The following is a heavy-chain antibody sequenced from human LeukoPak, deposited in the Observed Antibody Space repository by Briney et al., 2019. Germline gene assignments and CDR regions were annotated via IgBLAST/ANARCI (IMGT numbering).Heavy chain of an antibody. CDR1: GYTFIRYH. D-gene: IGHD3-16*01. CDR3: VRDGGSLTLSNTGNYFDY. J-gene: IGHJ4*02. Sequence: ASVKVSCKASGYTFIRYHMHWVRQAPGQGLEWIGVLKLYDGSISHAQKFQGRVTMTSDTSTSTVYMELSSLTPEDTAVYYCVRDGGSLTLSNTGNYFDYWGQGTRVTVSS. CDR2: LKLYDGSI. V-gene: IGHV1-46*01.